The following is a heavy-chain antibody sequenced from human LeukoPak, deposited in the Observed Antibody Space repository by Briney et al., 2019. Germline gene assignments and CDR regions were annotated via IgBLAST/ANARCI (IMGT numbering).Heavy chain of an antibody. V-gene: IGHV1-2*06. CDR3: ASFGNSSSSDYFQH. J-gene: IGHJ1*01. CDR1: GYTFTGYY. CDR2: INPNSGGT. D-gene: IGHD6-6*01. Sequence: ASVKVSCKASGYTFTGYYMQWVRQAPGQGLEWMGRINPNSGGTNYAQKFQGRVTMTRDTSISTAYMELSRLRSDDTAVSYCASFGNSSSSDYFQHWGQGTLVTVSS.